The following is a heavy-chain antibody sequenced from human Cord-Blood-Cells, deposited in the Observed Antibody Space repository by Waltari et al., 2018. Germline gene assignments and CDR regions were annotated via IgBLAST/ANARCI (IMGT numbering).Heavy chain of an antibody. CDR3: ARAPVDLDY. D-gene: IGHD2-2*01. V-gene: IGHV4-34*01. CDR2: IHHSGST. Sequence: QVLLQQWGAGRLKPSETLSLTCAVYGGSFSGYYGSWIRQPPGTGLEGIGEIHHSGSTNYNPSLKSRVTISVDTSKNQFSLKLSSVTAADTAVYYCARAPVDLDYWGQGTLVTVSS. J-gene: IGHJ4*02. CDR1: GGSFSGYY.